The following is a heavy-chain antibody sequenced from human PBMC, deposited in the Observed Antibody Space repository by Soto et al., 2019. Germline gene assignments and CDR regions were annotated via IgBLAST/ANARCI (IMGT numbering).Heavy chain of an antibody. CDR3: ARDGNWGSGNDAFDI. Sequence: GASVKVSCKASGYTFTSYYMHWVRQAPGQGLEWMGRIIPILGIANYAQKFQGRVTITADKSTSTAYMELSSLRSEDTAVYYCARDGNWGSGNDAFDIWGQGTMVTVSS. J-gene: IGHJ3*02. CDR2: IIPILGIA. V-gene: IGHV1-69*04. D-gene: IGHD7-27*01. CDR1: GYTFTSYY.